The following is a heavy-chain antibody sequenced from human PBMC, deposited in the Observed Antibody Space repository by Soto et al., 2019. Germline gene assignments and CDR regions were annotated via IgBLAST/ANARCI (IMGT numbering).Heavy chain of an antibody. J-gene: IGHJ4*02. V-gene: IGHV4-59*04. Sequence: SETLSLTCTVSGGSISSYYWSWIRQPPGKGLEWIGYISHSGSTYYNPSLKSRVTISVDRSKNQFSLKLSSVTAADTAVYYCAAGVVGPYYFDYWGQGTLVTVSS. CDR2: ISHSGST. CDR1: GGSISSYY. CDR3: AAGVVGPYYFDY. D-gene: IGHD3-3*01.